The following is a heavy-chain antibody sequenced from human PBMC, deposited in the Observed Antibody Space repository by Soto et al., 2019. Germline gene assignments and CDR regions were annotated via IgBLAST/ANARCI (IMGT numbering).Heavy chain of an antibody. CDR1: GFTFSSYG. CDR2: ISYDGSNK. D-gene: IGHD6-13*01. CDR3: AKDRFNGSSWYFMFPFDY. Sequence: GGSLRLSCAASGFTFSSYGMHWVRQAPGKGLEWVAVISYDGSNKYYADSVKGRFTISRDNSKNKLYLQMNSLRAEDTAVYYCAKDRFNGSSWYFMFPFDYWSQGTLVTVSS. V-gene: IGHV3-30*18. J-gene: IGHJ4*02.